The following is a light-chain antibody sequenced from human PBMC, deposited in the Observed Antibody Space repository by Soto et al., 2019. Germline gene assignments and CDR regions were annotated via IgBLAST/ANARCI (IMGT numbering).Light chain of an antibody. J-gene: IGKJ2*01. V-gene: IGKV3-11*01. Sequence: EIVLTQSPAALSLSPGERATLSCRASQGVSNYLAWYQQKPGQAPRLLIYDASKRATGIPARFSGSGYGTDSTLTSSSLEPEDFAVYYCQQRSTWYTFGQGTRLEI. CDR1: QGVSNY. CDR3: QQRSTWYT. CDR2: DAS.